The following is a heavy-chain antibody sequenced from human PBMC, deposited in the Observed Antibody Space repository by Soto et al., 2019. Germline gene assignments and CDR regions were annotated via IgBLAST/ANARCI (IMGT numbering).Heavy chain of an antibody. CDR1: GFTFSSYA. D-gene: IGHD6-19*01. CDR2: ISGSGGST. V-gene: IGHV3-23*01. Sequence: GGSLRLSCAASGFTFSSYAMSWVRQAPGKGLEWVSAISGSGGSTYYADSVKGRFTISRDNSKNTLYLQMNSLRAEDTAVYYCAKDYSGSGWMSDDVNTIFIWGAGALLFDYWGQGTLVTVSS. CDR3: AKDYSGSGWMSDDVNTIFIWGAGALLFDY. J-gene: IGHJ4*02.